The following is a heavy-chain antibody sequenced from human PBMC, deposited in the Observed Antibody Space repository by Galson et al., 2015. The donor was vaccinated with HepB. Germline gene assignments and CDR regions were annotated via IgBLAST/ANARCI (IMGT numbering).Heavy chain of an antibody. CDR1: GDSVSSNSAA. J-gene: IGHJ4*02. CDR2: TYYRSKWYN. V-gene: IGHV6-1*01. Sequence: CAISGDSVSSNSAAWNRIRQSPSRGLEWLGRTYYRSKWYNDYAVSVKSRITINPDTSKNQFSLQLNSVTPEDTAVYYCAREGPYGSGSSVDYWGQGTLVTVSS. D-gene: IGHD3-10*01. CDR3: AREGPYGSGSSVDY.